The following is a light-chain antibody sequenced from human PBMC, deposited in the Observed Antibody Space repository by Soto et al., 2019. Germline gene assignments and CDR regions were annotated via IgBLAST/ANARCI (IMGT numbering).Light chain of an antibody. V-gene: IGKV3-15*01. J-gene: IGKJ4*01. CDR1: QSVSSSY. Sequence: EIVMTQSPVILSVSPGERATLSYRASQSVSSSYLAWYQQKPGQAPRLLIFGASTRAAGIPARFSGSGSGTEFTLTISSLQSEDFAVYYCQQYSNWPLTFGGGTKV. CDR2: GAS. CDR3: QQYSNWPLT.